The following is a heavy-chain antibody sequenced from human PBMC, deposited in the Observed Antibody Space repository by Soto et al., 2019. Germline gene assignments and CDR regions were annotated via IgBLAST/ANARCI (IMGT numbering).Heavy chain of an antibody. D-gene: IGHD3-22*01. Sequence: EVQLVESGGGLVQPGGSLRFSCGASGFTFSSYSMHWVRQAPGKGLEWVSYISPSSSSIYYADSVKGRFTISRDNAKNSLYLQMNSLRAEDTAVYYCARVAYYYDSSGYFYWGQGSLVTVSS. CDR3: ARVAYYYDSSGYFY. J-gene: IGHJ4*02. CDR1: GFTFSSYS. V-gene: IGHV3-48*01. CDR2: ISPSSSSI.